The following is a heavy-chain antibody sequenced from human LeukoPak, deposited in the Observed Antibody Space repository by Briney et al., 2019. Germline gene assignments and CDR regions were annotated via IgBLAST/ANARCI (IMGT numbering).Heavy chain of an antibody. CDR1: GGSISRYY. CDR3: ARGAYSYGLNWFDP. D-gene: IGHD5-18*01. Sequence: SESLSLTCTVAGGSISRYYWSWVRQPPGKGLEWVGDIYYSGSTNYNPSPRSRVTISVDTSKNQFSLKLSSVTAADTAVYYCARGAYSYGLNWFDPWGQGTLVTVSS. J-gene: IGHJ5*02. CDR2: IYYSGST. V-gene: IGHV4-59*08.